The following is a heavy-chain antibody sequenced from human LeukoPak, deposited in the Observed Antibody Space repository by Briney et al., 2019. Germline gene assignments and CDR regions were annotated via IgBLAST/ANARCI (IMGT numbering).Heavy chain of an antibody. D-gene: IGHD6-13*01. CDR1: GYTFTGYY. CDR3: ARPYGQQLVRENWSDP. V-gene: IGHV1-2*06. Sequence: ASVKVSCKASGYTFTGYYMHWVRQAPGQGLEWMGRINPNSGGTNYAQKFQGRVTMTRDTSISTAYMELSRLRSDDTAVYYCARPYGQQLVRENWSDPWGQGTLVTVSS. CDR2: INPNSGGT. J-gene: IGHJ5*02.